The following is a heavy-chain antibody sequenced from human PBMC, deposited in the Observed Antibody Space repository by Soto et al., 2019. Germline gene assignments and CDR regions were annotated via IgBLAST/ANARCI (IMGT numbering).Heavy chain of an antibody. V-gene: IGHV1-69*02. D-gene: IGHD3-16*01. CDR3: ESGGGMSLIVYYMDV. CDR2: IIPILGIA. CDR1: GGTFSSYT. J-gene: IGHJ6*03. Sequence: QVQLVQSGAEVKKPGSSVKVSCKASGGTFSSYTISWVRQAPGQGLEWMGRIIPILGIANYAQKFQGRVTITADKSTSTAYMELSSLRSEDTAVYYCESGGGMSLIVYYMDVWGKGTTVTVSS.